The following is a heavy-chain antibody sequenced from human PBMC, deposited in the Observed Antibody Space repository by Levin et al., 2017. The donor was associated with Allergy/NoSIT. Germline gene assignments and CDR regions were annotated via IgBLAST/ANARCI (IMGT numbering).Heavy chain of an antibody. CDR1: GFTFSDYY. V-gene: IGHV3-11*01. D-gene: IGHD2-2*01. J-gene: IGHJ6*02. CDR3: ARDRDRGYCSSTSCYASVGYYYDGMDV. Sequence: GESLKISCAASGFTFSDYYMSWIRQAPGKGLEWVSYISSSGSTIYYADSVKGRFTISRDNAKNSLYLQMNSLRAEDTAVYYCARDRDRGYCSSTSCYASVGYYYDGMDVWGQGTTVTVSS. CDR2: ISSSGSTI.